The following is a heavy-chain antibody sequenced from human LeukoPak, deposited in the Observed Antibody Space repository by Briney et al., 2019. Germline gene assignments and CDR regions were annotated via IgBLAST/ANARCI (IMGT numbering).Heavy chain of an antibody. V-gene: IGHV3-30*04. J-gene: IGHJ5*02. CDR2: ISYDGSNK. Sequence: PGRSLRLSCAASGFTFSSYAMHWVRQAPGKGLEWVAVISYDGSNKYYADSVKGRFTISRDNSKNTLYLQMNSLRAEDTAVYYCAKFPNYCSTTSCYRKGNWFDTWGQGTPVTVSS. D-gene: IGHD2-2*02. CDR3: AKFPNYCSTTSCYRKGNWFDT. CDR1: GFTFSSYA.